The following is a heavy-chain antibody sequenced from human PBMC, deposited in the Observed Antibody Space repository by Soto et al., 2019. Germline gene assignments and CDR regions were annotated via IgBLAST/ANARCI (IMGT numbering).Heavy chain of an antibody. J-gene: IGHJ4*01. Sequence: EVQLVESGGGLVQPGRSLRLSCAAFGFTFSDHYMDWVRQAPGKGLEWVGRIRNKANSYTTEYAASVKGRFTISRDDLKNLLFLQMYSLKTEDTAVYYCSRAGILTTPYYFDYWGQGTLVIVSS. CDR1: GFTFSDHY. CDR3: SRAGILTTPYYFDY. CDR2: IRNKANSYTT. D-gene: IGHD2-21*01. V-gene: IGHV3-72*01.